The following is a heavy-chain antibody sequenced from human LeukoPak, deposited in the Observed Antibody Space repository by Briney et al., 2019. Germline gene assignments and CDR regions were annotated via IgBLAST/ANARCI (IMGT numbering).Heavy chain of an antibody. Sequence: SETLSLTCTVSGGSMSSYYWSWIRQPPGKGLEWIGYIYYSGSNNYNPSPKSRVTISVSTSKNQFSLKPSSLTGADTAVYYCARSGWSIYYFDYWGQGTLVTVSS. CDR2: IYYSGSN. CDR3: ARSGWSIYYFDY. V-gene: IGHV4-59*08. D-gene: IGHD6-19*01. CDR1: GGSMSSYY. J-gene: IGHJ4*02.